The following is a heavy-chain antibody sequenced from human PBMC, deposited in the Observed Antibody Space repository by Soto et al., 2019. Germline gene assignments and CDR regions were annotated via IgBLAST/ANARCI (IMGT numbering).Heavy chain of an antibody. J-gene: IGHJ4*02. CDR3: VSQRTTVPTQAYFDY. Sequence: ETLSLTCTVSGGSVTNSSYYWGWIRQSPGKGLEWIGSVYYRGRSYSKSSVKSRVTISVDTSKNRFSLSLNSVTASDTAVYFCVSQRTTVPTQAYFDYWGPGALVTVPQ. CDR1: GGSVTNSSYY. CDR2: VYYRGRS. D-gene: IGHD4-17*01. V-gene: IGHV4-39*01.